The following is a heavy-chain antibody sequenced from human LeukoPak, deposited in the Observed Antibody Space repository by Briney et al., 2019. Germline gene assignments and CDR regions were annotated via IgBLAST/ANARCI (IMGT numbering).Heavy chain of an antibody. J-gene: IGHJ4*02. CDR3: AKAGASGYDYVWGSYRYFYYFDY. V-gene: IGHV3-23*01. CDR1: GFTFSSYG. CDR2: ISGSGGST. Sequence: PGGSLRLSCAASGFTFSSYGMSWVRQAPGKGLEWVSAISGSGGSTKYADSVKGRFTISRDNSKNTLYLQMNSLRAEDTAVYYCAKAGASGYDYVWGSYRYFYYFDYWGQGTLVTVSS. D-gene: IGHD3-16*02.